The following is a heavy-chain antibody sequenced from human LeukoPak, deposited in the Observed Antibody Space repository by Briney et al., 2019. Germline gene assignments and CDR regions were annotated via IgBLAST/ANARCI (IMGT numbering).Heavy chain of an antibody. J-gene: IGHJ6*02. Sequence: ASVKVSCKASGYTFTGYYMHWVRQAPGQGLERMGWINPNSGGTNYAQKFQGRVTMTRDTSISTAYMELSRLRSDDTAVYYCAREDGDYYYGMDVWGQGTTVTVSS. CDR2: INPNSGGT. D-gene: IGHD4-17*01. CDR3: AREDGDYYYGMDV. CDR1: GYTFTGYY. V-gene: IGHV1-2*02.